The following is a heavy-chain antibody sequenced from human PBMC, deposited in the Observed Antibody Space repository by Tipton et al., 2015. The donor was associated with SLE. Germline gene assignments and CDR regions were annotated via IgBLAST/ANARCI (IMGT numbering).Heavy chain of an antibody. D-gene: IGHD3-10*01. CDR1: GFTVSSNY. CDR3: ARDSLVRGVIPY. J-gene: IGHJ4*02. V-gene: IGHV3-53*01. CDR2: IYSGGST. Sequence: SLRLSCAASGFTVSSNYMSWVRQAPGKGLVWGSVIYSGGSTYYADSVKGRFTISRDNSKNTLYLQMNSLRAEDTAVYYCARDSLVRGVIPYWGQGTLVTVSS.